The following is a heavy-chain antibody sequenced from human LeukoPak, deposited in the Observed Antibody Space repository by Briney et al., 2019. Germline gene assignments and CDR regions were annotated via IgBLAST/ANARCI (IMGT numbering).Heavy chain of an antibody. CDR1: GYSFTSYW. Sequence: GESLKISCKGSGYSFTSYWIGWVRQMPGKGLEWMGIIYPGDSDTRYSPSFQGQVTISADKSISTAYLQWSSLKASDTAMYYCARHVDLAPSYDSSGYYPGRAFDIWGQGTMVTVSS. V-gene: IGHV5-51*01. CDR2: IYPGDSDT. CDR3: ARHVDLAPSYDSSGYYPGRAFDI. D-gene: IGHD3-22*01. J-gene: IGHJ3*02.